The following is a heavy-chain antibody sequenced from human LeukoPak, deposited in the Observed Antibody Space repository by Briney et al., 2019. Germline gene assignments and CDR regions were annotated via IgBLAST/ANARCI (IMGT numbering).Heavy chain of an antibody. CDR1: GFTFSSHA. D-gene: IGHD1-14*01. Sequence: GGSLRLSCAAPGFTFSSHAMNWVRQAPGKGLEWVSGISGGGGSTYYADSVKGRFTISRDNSKNTLYLQMDSLRAEDTALYYCAKGSGINHYHWIDPWGQGTLVTVSS. V-gene: IGHV3-23*01. CDR2: ISGGGGST. CDR3: AKGSGINHYHWIDP. J-gene: IGHJ5*02.